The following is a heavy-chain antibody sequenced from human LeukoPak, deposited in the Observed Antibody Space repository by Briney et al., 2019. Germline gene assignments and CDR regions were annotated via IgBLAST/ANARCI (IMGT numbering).Heavy chain of an antibody. V-gene: IGHV3-13*01. CDR1: GFTFSSYD. CDR3: VKGRRRGYAYGTLES. J-gene: IGHJ4*02. Sequence: PGGSLRLSCAASGFTFSSYDMHWVRHATGKGLEWVSAIGTAGDTYYPGSVKGRFTISRDNNKNSLYLQMNGLRTDDTGLYYCVKGRRRGYAYGTLESWGQGTLVTVSS. D-gene: IGHD5-18*01. CDR2: IGTAGDT.